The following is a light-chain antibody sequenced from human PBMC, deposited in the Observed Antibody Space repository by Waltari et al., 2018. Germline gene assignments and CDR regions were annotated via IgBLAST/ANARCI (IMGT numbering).Light chain of an antibody. CDR1: SSDIGGYDY. V-gene: IGLV2-14*01. CDR3: GSYTSSGTLL. CDR2: DVT. J-gene: IGLJ3*02. Sequence: QSALTQPASVSGSPGQSITISCTGTSSDIGGYDYVAWYQQHPGKVPNLMMSDVTKRPSGVSDRSSGSKSGNPASLTISGLQADDEADYYCGSYTSSGTLLFGGGTTLTVL.